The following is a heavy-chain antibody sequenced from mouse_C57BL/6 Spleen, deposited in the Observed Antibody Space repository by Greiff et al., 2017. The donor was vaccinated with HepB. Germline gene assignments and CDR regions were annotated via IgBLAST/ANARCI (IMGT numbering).Heavy chain of an antibody. Sequence: VKLQQPGAELVMPGASVKLSCKASGYTFTSYWMHWVKQRPGQGLEWIGEIDPSDSYTNYNQKFKGKSTLTVDKSSSTAYMQLSSLTSEDSAVYYCARAFTTVVATNFDVWGTGTTVTVSS. V-gene: IGHV1-69*01. D-gene: IGHD1-1*01. CDR2: IDPSDSYT. CDR1: GYTFTSYW. CDR3: ARAFTTVVATNFDV. J-gene: IGHJ1*03.